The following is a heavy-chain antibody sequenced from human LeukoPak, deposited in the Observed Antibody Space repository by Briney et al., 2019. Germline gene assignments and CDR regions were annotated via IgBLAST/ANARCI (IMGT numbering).Heavy chain of an antibody. V-gene: IGHV4-34*01. J-gene: IGHJ3*02. Sequence: SETLSLTCAVYGGSFSGYYWSWIRQPPGKGLEWIGEINHSGSTNYNPSLKSRVTISVDTSKNQFSLKLSSVTAADTAVYYCAREGGYCSSTSCYSAFDIWGQGTMVTVSS. CDR3: AREGGYCSSTSCYSAFDI. D-gene: IGHD2-2*01. CDR1: GGSFSGYY. CDR2: INHSGST.